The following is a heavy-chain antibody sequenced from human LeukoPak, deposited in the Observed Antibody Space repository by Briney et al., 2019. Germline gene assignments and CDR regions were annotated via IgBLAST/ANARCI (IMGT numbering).Heavy chain of an antibody. J-gene: IGHJ4*02. CDR2: IWYDGSNK. CDR3: ARGIRGDY. V-gene: IGHV3-33*01. Sequence: PGGSLRLSCAASGFTFSSYGMHWVRQAPGKGLEWVADIWYDGSNKYYADSVEGRFTISRDNFKNTLYLQMNSLRAEDTAVYYCARGIRGDYWGQGTLVTVSS. D-gene: IGHD3-10*01. CDR1: GFTFSSYG.